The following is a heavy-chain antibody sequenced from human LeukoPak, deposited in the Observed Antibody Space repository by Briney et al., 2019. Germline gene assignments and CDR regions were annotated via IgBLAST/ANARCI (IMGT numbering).Heavy chain of an antibody. CDR1: GFTVSSNY. CDR3: ARDPSYYYGSGSYPSGYFDY. V-gene: IGHV3-53*01. Sequence: PGGSLRLSCAASGFTVSSNYMSWVRQAPGKGLEWVSVIYSGDNTYYADSVKGRFTISRDNSKNTLYLQMNSLRAEDTAVYYCARDPSYYYGSGSYPSGYFDYWGQGTLVTVSS. CDR2: IYSGDNT. J-gene: IGHJ4*02. D-gene: IGHD3-10*01.